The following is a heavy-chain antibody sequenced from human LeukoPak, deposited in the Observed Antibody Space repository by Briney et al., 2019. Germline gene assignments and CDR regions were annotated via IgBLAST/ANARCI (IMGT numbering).Heavy chain of an antibody. V-gene: IGHV1-2*02. Sequence: ASVKVSCKASGYTFIGYYMHWVRQAPGQGLEWMGWIDPNSGDTKYAQKFQGRVTMTRDTSISTAYMELSRLRSDDMAVYYCARDSGYDYWGQGTLVTVSS. CDR1: GYTFIGYY. CDR3: ARDSGYDY. J-gene: IGHJ4*02. CDR2: IDPNSGDT. D-gene: IGHD5-12*01.